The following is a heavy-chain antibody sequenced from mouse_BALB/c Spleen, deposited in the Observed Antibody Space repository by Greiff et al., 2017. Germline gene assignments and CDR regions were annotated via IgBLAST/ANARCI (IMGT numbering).Heavy chain of an antibody. J-gene: IGHJ2*01. D-gene: IGHD2-3*01. V-gene: IGHV1-80*01. Sequence: VKLVESGAELVRPGSSVKISCKASGYAFSSYWMNWVKQRPGQGLEWIGQIYPGDGDTNYNGKFKGKATLTADKSSSTAYMQLSSLTSEDSAVYFCARTDGYLYYFDYWGQGTTLTVSS. CDR2: IYPGDGDT. CDR1: GYAFSSYW. CDR3: ARTDGYLYYFDY.